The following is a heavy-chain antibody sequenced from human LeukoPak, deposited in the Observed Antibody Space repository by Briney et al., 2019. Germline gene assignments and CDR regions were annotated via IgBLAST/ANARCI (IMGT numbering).Heavy chain of an antibody. D-gene: IGHD2-15*01. CDR3: AREIEGCSGGSCYVNWFDP. J-gene: IGHJ5*02. Sequence: PGGSLRLSCAASGFTFSSYEMNWVRQAPGKGLEWVSYISSSGSTIYYADSVKGRFTISRDNAKNSLYLQMNSLRAEDTAVYYCAREIEGCSGGSCYVNWFDPWGQGTLVTVSS. CDR1: GFTFSSYE. CDR2: ISSSGSTI. V-gene: IGHV3-48*03.